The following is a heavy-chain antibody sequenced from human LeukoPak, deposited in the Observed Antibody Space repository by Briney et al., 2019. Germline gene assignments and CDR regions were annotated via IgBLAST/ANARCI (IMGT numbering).Heavy chain of an antibody. CDR2: ISYNGHYE. D-gene: IGHD3-22*01. CDR3: VKRRRDSSGHFVS. J-gene: IGHJ4*02. Sequence: GGSLGLSCVSSGFTFSNFGVHWVRQPPGKGLEWVAVISYNGHYEYYGEPGKGRFTISKDNSNNTPYMRMSSLRAEDTAVYYCVKRRRDSSGHFVSWGQGALVTVSS. V-gene: IGHV3-30*03. CDR1: GFTFSNFG.